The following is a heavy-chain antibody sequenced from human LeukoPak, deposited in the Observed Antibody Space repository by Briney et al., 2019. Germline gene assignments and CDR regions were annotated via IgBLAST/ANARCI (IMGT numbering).Heavy chain of an antibody. Sequence: TSVKVSCKASVYTFTGYYMHCVRQAPGQGLEWRGWINPNSGGTNYAQKFQGWVTMTRDTSISTAYMELSRLRSDDTAVYYCARGVLPHDYGDYDWFDPWGQGTLVTVSS. CDR3: ARGVLPHDYGDYDWFDP. D-gene: IGHD4-17*01. V-gene: IGHV1-2*04. CDR1: VYTFTGYY. J-gene: IGHJ5*02. CDR2: INPNSGGT.